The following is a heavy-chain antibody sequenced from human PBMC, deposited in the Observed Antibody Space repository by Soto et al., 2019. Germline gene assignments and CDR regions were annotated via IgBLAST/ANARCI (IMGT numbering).Heavy chain of an antibody. Sequence: QVQLQESGPGLVKPSETLSLTCSVSGVSTSNHYWTWIRKPPGQGPQWIGCIYYRGTTNYNASFNSRVTISVDTSQYHFSLTLTPGTTAETAVYYCARGGGSRYHVHEFDYWGQGILGTVSS. CDR1: GVSTSNHY. J-gene: IGHJ4*02. D-gene: IGHD5-12*01. V-gene: IGHV4-59*11. CDR3: ARGGGSRYHVHEFDY. CDR2: IYYRGTT.